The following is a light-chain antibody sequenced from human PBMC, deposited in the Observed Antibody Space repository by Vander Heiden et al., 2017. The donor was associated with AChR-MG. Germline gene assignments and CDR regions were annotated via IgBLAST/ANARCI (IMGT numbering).Light chain of an antibody. Sequence: DIMMTPSPSSLSASVGERITITCRASKRISSYLNWYQQQPREAPTILIYAAATSKSTVTSRICSSGSATNVTLTISSLQPADFAADYCQQNYNISALTFGGGTKVEIK. J-gene: IGKJ4*01. CDR1: KRISSY. CDR2: AAA. V-gene: IGKV1-39*01. CDR3: QQNYNISALT.